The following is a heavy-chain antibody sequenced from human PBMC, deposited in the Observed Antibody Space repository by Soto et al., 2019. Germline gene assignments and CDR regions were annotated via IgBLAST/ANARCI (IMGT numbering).Heavy chain of an antibody. D-gene: IGHD2-15*01. V-gene: IGHV1-46*01. CDR1: GYTFTTYY. CDR3: ARDRGGGPGIFDS. Sequence: QAQLVQSGAEVKKPGASVKVSCKASGYTFTTYYIHWVRQAPGQGLEWMGIINPSGGSTNYAQKFQGRVTMTRDRSTSTVYMELSSLRSEDTAVYYCARDRGGGPGIFDSWGQGTLVTVSS. CDR2: INPSGGST. J-gene: IGHJ4*02.